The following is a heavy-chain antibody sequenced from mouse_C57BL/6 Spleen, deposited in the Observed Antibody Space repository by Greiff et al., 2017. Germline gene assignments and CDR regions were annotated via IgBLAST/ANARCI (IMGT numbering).Heavy chain of an antibody. CDR1: GFTFSDYY. CDR2: INYDGSST. CDR3: ARDHAMDY. Sequence: EVKLMESEGGLVQPGSSMKLSCTASGFTFSDYYMAWVRQVPEKGLEWVANINYDGSSTYYLDSLQSRFIISRDNAKNILYLQMSSLKSEDTATYYCARDHAMDYWGQGTSVTVSS. V-gene: IGHV5-16*01. J-gene: IGHJ4*01.